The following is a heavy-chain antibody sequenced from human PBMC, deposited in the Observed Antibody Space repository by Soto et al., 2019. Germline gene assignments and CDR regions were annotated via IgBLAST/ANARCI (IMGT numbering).Heavy chain of an antibody. Sequence: SETLSLTCTASGGSISSYYWSWILQPPGKGLEWIGYIYYSGSTNYNPSLKSRVTISVDTSKNQFSLKLSSVTAADTAVYYCARHEAAAVRPNWFDPWGQGTLVTVSS. CDR3: ARHEAAAVRPNWFDP. CDR2: IYYSGST. J-gene: IGHJ5*02. CDR1: GGSISSYY. D-gene: IGHD6-13*01. V-gene: IGHV4-59*08.